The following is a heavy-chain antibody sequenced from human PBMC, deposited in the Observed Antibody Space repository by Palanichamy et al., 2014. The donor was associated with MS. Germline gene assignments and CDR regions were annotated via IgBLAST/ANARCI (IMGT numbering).Heavy chain of an antibody. V-gene: IGHV3-7*03. CDR1: GFTFNNYW. D-gene: IGHD2-15*01. CDR2: IKQDGSET. J-gene: IGHJ6*02. Sequence: EVKLVESGGGLAQPGGSLRLSCVASGFTFNNYWMNWVRQTPEKGLEWVATIKQDGSETKYVDSVKGRFTISRDNAKNSVFLQMDSLRDEDTAIYYCVRERGWNFRGYYYGMDVWGQGTTVTVSS. CDR3: VRERGWNFRGYYYGMDV.